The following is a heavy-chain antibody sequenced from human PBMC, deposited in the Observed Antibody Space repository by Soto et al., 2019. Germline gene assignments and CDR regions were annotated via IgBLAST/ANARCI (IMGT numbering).Heavy chain of an antibody. Sequence: EVQLVESGGDLIQAGGSLRLSCAGSEFTVSSNYMTWVRQAPGKGLECVSAIFRDGNTYYADSVKGRFTISRDNSKNTVCLQMDILRAADTAVYYCATSLFWPGYFDLWGRGTLVTVSS. D-gene: IGHD2-21*01. V-gene: IGHV3-53*01. CDR2: IFRDGNT. J-gene: IGHJ2*01. CDR1: EFTVSSNY. CDR3: ATSLFWPGYFDL.